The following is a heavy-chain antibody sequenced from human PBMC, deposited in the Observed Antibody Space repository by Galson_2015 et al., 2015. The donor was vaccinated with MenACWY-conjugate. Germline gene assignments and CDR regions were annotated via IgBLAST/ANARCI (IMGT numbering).Heavy chain of an antibody. J-gene: IGHJ4*02. CDR2: IYWDGNT. V-gene: IGHV3-53*01. Sequence: SLRLSCAASGITDSSHFMNWLHHAPVKGPVWVADIYWDGNTYYADSVRGRFTLSRDNPPNTLNLQMNGLRVEDNGVDYCTREDRWAFHFWGRGTLVTVSS. D-gene: IGHD6-13*01. CDR1: GITDSSHF. CDR3: TREDRWAFHF.